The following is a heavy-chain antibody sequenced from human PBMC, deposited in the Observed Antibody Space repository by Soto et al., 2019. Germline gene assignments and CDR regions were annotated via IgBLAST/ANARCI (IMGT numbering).Heavy chain of an antibody. Sequence: SETLSLTCTVAGGSISSYYWNWIRQPPGKGLEWIGYIYYSGTINYNPSLESRVTISVDTSKSQFSLKLSSVTAADTAVYYCARERPITAAGFRPYGMDVWGQGXTVTVSS. CDR3: ARERPITAAGFRPYGMDV. J-gene: IGHJ6*02. D-gene: IGHD6-13*01. V-gene: IGHV4-59*01. CDR2: IYYSGTI. CDR1: GGSISSYY.